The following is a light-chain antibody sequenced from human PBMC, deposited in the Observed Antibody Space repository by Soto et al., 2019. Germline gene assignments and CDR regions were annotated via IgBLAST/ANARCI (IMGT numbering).Light chain of an antibody. J-gene: IGKJ5*01. CDR1: QSVSSN. Sequence: EIVMTQSPATLSVSPGERATLSCRASQSVSSNLAWYQQKPGQAPRLLIYGASTRATGIPARFSGSGSGTEFTLTISSLQSEDFAVYYCQQYNNWPFITFGQGTRLEI. CDR3: QQYNNWPFIT. V-gene: IGKV3-15*01. CDR2: GAS.